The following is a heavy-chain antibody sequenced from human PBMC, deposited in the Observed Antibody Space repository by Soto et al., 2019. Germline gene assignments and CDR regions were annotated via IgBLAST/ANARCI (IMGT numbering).Heavy chain of an antibody. V-gene: IGHV3-48*01. CDR3: ARDQLYYNDISGRPLNAFDV. J-gene: IGHJ3*01. CDR1: GFTFRNYF. Sequence: GGSLRLSWAASGFTFRNYFMNWVRQAPGKGLEWVSYIGIGSSTKYYADSVKGRFTISRDNAKNSLYLQMNSLRAEDTAVYYCARDQLYYNDISGRPLNAFDVWGQGTMVTVSS. CDR2: IGIGSSTK. D-gene: IGHD3-22*01.